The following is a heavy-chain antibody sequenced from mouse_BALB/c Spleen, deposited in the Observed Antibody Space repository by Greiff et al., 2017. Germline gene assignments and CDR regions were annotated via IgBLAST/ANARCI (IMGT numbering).Heavy chain of an antibody. V-gene: IGHV1-7*01. Sequence: VKLVESGAELAKPGASVKMSCKASGYTFTSYWMHWVKQRPGQGLEWIGYINPSTGYTEYNQKFKDKATLTADKSSSTAYMQLSSLTSEDSAVYYCARGPYYAMDYWGQGTSVTVSS. J-gene: IGHJ4*01. CDR3: ARGPYYAMDY. CDR2: INPSTGYT. CDR1: GYTFTSYW.